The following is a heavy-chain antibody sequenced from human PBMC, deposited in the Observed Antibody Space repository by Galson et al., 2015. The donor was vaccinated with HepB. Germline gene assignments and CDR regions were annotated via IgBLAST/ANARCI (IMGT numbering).Heavy chain of an antibody. CDR3: ARHPSPQYCSGGSCYSTEPVYWNY. V-gene: IGHV5-51*01. CDR1: GYSFTSYW. J-gene: IGHJ4*02. Sequence: QSGAEVKKPGESLKISCKGSGYSFTSYWIGWVRQMPGKGLEWMGIIYPGDSDTRYSPSFQGQVTISADKSISTAYLQWSSLKASDTAMYYCARHPSPQYCSGGSCYSTEPVYWNYRGQGTLVTVSS. D-gene: IGHD2-15*01. CDR2: IYPGDSDT.